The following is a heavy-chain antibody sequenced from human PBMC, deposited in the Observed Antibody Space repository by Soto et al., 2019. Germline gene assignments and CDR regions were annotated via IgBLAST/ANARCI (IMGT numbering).Heavy chain of an antibody. J-gene: IGHJ6*02. Sequence: PSETLSLTCVVSGGSFSGYYWSWIRQPPGKGLEWIGEINHSGSTNYNPSLKSRVTISVDTSKNQFSLKLSSVTAADTAVYYCARVGKYYDFWSGYPPPYGMDVWGQGTTVTVSS. CDR1: GGSFSGYY. D-gene: IGHD3-3*01. CDR2: INHSGST. CDR3: ARVGKYYDFWSGYPPPYGMDV. V-gene: IGHV4-34*01.